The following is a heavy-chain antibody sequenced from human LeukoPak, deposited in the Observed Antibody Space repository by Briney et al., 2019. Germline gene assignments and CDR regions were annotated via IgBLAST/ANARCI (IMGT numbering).Heavy chain of an antibody. CDR3: ARGGNIFDY. V-gene: IGHV4-59*12. J-gene: IGHJ4*02. CDR2: IYYSGST. Sequence: SETLSLTCTVSGGSLRSYFWSWIRQPPGKGLEWIGYIYYSGSTNYNPSLKSRVTISVDTSKNQFSLKLSSVTAADTAVYYCARGGNIFDYWGQGTLVTVSS. CDR1: GGSLRSYF. D-gene: IGHD2/OR15-2a*01.